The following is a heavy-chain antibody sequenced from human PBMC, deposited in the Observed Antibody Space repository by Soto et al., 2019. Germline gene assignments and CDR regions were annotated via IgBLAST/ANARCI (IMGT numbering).Heavy chain of an antibody. CDR3: ARVRGFLYDSSGYYYPNDAFDI. D-gene: IGHD3-22*01. Sequence: PSETLSLTCAVSGGSISSGGYSWSWIRQPPGKGLEWIGYIYHSGSTYYNPSLKSRVTISVDTSKNQFSLKLSSVTAADTAVYYCARVRGFLYDSSGYYYPNDAFDIWGQGTMVTVSS. J-gene: IGHJ3*02. CDR1: GGSISSGGYS. V-gene: IGHV4-30-2*01. CDR2: IYHSGST.